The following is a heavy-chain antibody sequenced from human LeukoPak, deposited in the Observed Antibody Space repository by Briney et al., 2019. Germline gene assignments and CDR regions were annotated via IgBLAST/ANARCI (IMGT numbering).Heavy chain of an antibody. CDR3: ARSFTYSRSWYRYDAFDI. CDR2: INPNSGGT. V-gene: IGHV1-2*06. CDR1: GYTFTGCY. Sequence: ASVKVSCKASGYTFTGCYMHWVRQAPGQGLEWMGRINPNSGGTNYAQKFQGRVTMTRDTSISTAYMELSRLRSDDTAVYYCARSFTYSRSWYRYDAFDIWGQGTMVTVSS. J-gene: IGHJ3*02. D-gene: IGHD6-13*01.